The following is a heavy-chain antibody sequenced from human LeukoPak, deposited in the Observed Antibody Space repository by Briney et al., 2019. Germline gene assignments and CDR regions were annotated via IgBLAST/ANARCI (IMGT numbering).Heavy chain of an antibody. D-gene: IGHD5-12*01. CDR2: ISYDGSNK. V-gene: IGHV3-30*04. Sequence: GRSLRLSCAAPGFTFSSYAMHWVRQAPGKGLEWVAFISYDGSNKYYADSGKGRFTISRHNSKNTLYLQMNILRAEETAVYYCARGGKNRVYSGYANPLFDYWGQGTLVTVSS. CDR1: GFTFSSYA. J-gene: IGHJ4*02. CDR3: ARGGKNRVYSGYANPLFDY.